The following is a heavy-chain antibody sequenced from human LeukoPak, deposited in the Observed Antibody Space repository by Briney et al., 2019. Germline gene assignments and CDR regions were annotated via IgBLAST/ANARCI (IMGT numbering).Heavy chain of an antibody. CDR2: ISYDGSNK. Sequence: GGSLRLSCAASGFTISSYAMHWVRQAPGKGLEWVAVISYDGSNKYYADPVKGRFTITRDNSKNTLYLQMNSLKTEDTAVYYCARDLLVGATTTAFDIWGQGTMVTVSS. V-gene: IGHV3-30-3*01. J-gene: IGHJ3*02. D-gene: IGHD1-26*01. CDR1: GFTISSYA. CDR3: ARDLLVGATTTAFDI.